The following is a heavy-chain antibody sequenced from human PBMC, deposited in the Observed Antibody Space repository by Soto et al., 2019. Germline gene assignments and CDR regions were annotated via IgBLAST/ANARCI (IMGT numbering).Heavy chain of an antibody. J-gene: IGHJ6*02. V-gene: IGHV3-23*01. D-gene: IGHD3-3*01. CDR3: VIDPPLLEEPEGYYYGMDV. CDR1: GFTFSSYA. Sequence: GGSLRLSCAASGFTFSSYAMSWVRQAPGKGLERVSAISGSGGSTYYADSVKGRFTISRDNSKNTLYPQMNSLRAEDTAVYYCVIDPPLLEEPEGYYYGMDVWGQGTTVTVSS. CDR2: ISGSGGST.